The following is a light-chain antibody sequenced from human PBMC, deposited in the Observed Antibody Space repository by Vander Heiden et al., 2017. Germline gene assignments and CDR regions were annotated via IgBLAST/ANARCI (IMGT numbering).Light chain of an antibody. J-gene: IGKJ2*01. Sequence: DIQITQSPSSLSASVGDRVTITFRASQSISSYLNWYQQKPGKAPKLLIYAASSLQSGVPSKFSGSGSGTDFTLTISSLQPEDFATYYCQQSYSTLLYTFGQGTKLEIK. CDR2: AAS. V-gene: IGKV1-39*01. CDR1: QSISSY. CDR3: QQSYSTLLYT.